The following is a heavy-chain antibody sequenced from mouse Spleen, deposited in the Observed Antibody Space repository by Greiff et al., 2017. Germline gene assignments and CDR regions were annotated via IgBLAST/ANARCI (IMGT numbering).Heavy chain of an antibody. CDR1: GFTFSSYA. J-gene: IGHJ4*01. Sequence: EVKLMESGGGLVKPGGSLKLSCAASGFTFSSYAMSWVRQTPEKRLEWVAYISSGGGNTYYPDSVKGRFTISRDNAKNTLYLQMSSLRSEDTALYYCAREGNLLAMDYWGQGTSVTVSS. CDR3: AREGNLLAMDY. D-gene: IGHD2-1*01. CDR2: ISSGGGNT. V-gene: IGHV5-9*01.